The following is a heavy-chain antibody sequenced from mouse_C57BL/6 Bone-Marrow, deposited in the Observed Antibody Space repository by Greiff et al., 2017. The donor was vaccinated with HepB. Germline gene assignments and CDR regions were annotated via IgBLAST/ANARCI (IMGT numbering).Heavy chain of an antibody. D-gene: IGHD5-5*01. J-gene: IGHJ3*01. CDR1: GFTFNTYA. V-gene: IGHV10-3*01. CDR2: ISSKSSNYAT. Sequence: DVKLVESGGGLVQPKGSLKLSCAASGFTFNTYAMHWVRQAPGKGLEWVARISSKSSNYATYYADSVKATITISRDDSQSMLYLQMNNLKTEDTAMDYCVSYRGFAYWGQGTLVTVSA. CDR3: VSYRGFAY.